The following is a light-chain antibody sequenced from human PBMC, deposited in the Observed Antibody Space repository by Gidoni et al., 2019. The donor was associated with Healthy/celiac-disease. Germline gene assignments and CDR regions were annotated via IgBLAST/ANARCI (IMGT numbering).Light chain of an antibody. CDR1: QSVSSSY. CDR2: GAS. Sequence: EIVLTQSPGTLPLSPGERATLSCRASQSVSSSYLAWYQQKPGQAPRLLIYGASSRATGTPDRFSGSGSGTDFTLTISRLEPEDFAVYYCQQYGSSPWTFXQXTKVEIK. CDR3: QQYGSSPWT. J-gene: IGKJ1*01. V-gene: IGKV3-20*01.